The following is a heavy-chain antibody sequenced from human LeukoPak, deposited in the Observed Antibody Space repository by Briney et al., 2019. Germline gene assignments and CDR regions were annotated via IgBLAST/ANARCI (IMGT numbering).Heavy chain of an antibody. CDR2: ISGSGGST. Sequence: GGSLRLSCVASGFTFNSYAMSWVRQAPGKGLEWVSGISGSGGSTHYADSVKGRFTISRDYSKDTLYLQMNSLRAEDTAEYYCAKEDLRAYAFDIWGQGTMVTVSS. V-gene: IGHV3-23*01. CDR3: AKEDLRAYAFDI. J-gene: IGHJ3*02. CDR1: GFTFNSYA.